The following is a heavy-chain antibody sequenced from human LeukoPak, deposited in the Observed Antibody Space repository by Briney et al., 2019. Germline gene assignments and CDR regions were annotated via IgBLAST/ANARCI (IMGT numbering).Heavy chain of an antibody. CDR3: ASIVDQGYFDY. Sequence: SETLSLTCSVSGGSISSSSSYWGWIRQPPGKGLEWIGSIYYSGDTYFNPSLQSRITISVDTSKNQFSLKLSSVTAADTAVYYCASIVDQGYFDYWGQGTLVTVSS. CDR2: IYYSGDT. V-gene: IGHV4-39*07. CDR1: GGSISSSSSY. D-gene: IGHD1-26*01. J-gene: IGHJ4*02.